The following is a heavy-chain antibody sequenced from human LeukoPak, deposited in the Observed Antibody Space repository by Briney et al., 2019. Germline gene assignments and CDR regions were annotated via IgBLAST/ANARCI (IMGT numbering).Heavy chain of an antibody. J-gene: IGHJ4*02. CDR2: IYYSGST. D-gene: IGHD5-24*01. V-gene: IGHV4-61*08. CDR1: GGSISSGDYY. CDR3: ATTKDGYNYEYYFDY. Sequence: SETLSLTCTVSGGSISSGDYYWSWIRQPPGKGLEWIGYIYYSGSTNYNPSLKSRVTISVDTSKNQFSLKLSSVTAADTAVYYCATTKDGYNYEYYFDYWGQGTLVTVSS.